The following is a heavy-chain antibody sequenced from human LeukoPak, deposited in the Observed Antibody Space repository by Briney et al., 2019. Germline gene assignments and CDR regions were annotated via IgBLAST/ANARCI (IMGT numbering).Heavy chain of an antibody. V-gene: IGHV4-39*07. CDR2: IYYSGST. D-gene: IGHD3-3*01. J-gene: IGHJ4*02. Sequence: SETLSLTCTVSGGSISSSSYYWGWIRQPPGKGLEWIGSIYYSGSTYYNPSLKSRVTISVDTSKNQFSLKLSSVTAADTAVYYCARYTFGVESGGFEYFDYWGQGTLVTVSS. CDR1: GGSISSSSYY. CDR3: ARYTFGVESGGFEYFDY.